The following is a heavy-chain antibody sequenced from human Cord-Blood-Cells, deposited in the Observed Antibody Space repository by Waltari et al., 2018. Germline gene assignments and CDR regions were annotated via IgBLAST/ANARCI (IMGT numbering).Heavy chain of an antibody. D-gene: IGHD7-27*01. J-gene: IGHJ3*02. Sequence: QVQLQQWGAGLLKPSETLSLTCAVYGGSFSGYYWSWIRQPPGKGLEWIGEINNSGNTNNNPALKSRVTISVDTSKNQFSLKLSSVTAADTAVYYCARGAGQTGINRHAFDIWGQGTMVTVSS. CDR1: GGSFSGYY. V-gene: IGHV4-34*01. CDR3: ARGAGQTGINRHAFDI. CDR2: INNSGNT.